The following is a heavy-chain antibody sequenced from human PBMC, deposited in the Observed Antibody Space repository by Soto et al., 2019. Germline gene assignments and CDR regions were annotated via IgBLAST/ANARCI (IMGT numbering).Heavy chain of an antibody. J-gene: IGHJ4*02. CDR1: GYTFSSYS. CDR2: ISTYSGNT. Sequence: QIQMLQSGAEVTQPGASVKISCKTSGYTFSSYSVSWVRQVPGQGLEWMAWISTYSGNTHYAERVQGRVTVTFDKYARTAFMEMWGLTSDDTAVYFCARDNGYYDLWGQGTLVTVSS. V-gene: IGHV1-18*04. CDR3: ARDNGYYDL.